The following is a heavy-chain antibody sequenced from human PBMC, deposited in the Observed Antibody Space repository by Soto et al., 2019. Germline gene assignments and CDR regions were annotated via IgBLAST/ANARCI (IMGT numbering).Heavy chain of an antibody. CDR3: ARGEYYYDTSGYPY. Sequence: SLRLSCAASGFTFSTYSMIWVRQPPGKGLEWVSSITSSSNYIYYADSVKGRFTISRDNAKNSLYLQMNSLRADDTAVYYCARGEYYYDTSGYPYWGQGTLVTVSS. D-gene: IGHD3-22*01. CDR2: ITSSSNYI. J-gene: IGHJ4*02. CDR1: GFTFSTYS. V-gene: IGHV3-21*01.